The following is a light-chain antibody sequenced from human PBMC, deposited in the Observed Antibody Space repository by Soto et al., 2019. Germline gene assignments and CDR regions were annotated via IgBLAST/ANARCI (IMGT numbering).Light chain of an antibody. CDR3: QHGYVAPYS. Sequence: DIQMTQSPSSLSASVGDTITITCRARQSIGHFLNWYQLKPGKVPKLLIYGASTLNTGVPSRFSGSGSETDFTLTIRSLQPEDFATYYCQHGYVAPYSFGQGTKVDIK. CDR1: QSIGHF. J-gene: IGKJ2*03. V-gene: IGKV1-39*01. CDR2: GAS.